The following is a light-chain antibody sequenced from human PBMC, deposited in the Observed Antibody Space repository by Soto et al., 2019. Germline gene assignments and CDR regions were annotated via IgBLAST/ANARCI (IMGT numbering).Light chain of an antibody. V-gene: IGLV2-23*01. J-gene: IGLJ1*01. CDR2: EGS. Sequence: QSVLTQPASVSGSPGRSITISCTGTSSDVGRYNIVSWYQQHPGKAPKLMIYEGSKRPSGVSNRFSGSKSGNTASLTISGLQAEDEADYYCSSYAGSNNFVFGSGTKVTVL. CDR1: SSDVGRYNI. CDR3: SSYAGSNNFV.